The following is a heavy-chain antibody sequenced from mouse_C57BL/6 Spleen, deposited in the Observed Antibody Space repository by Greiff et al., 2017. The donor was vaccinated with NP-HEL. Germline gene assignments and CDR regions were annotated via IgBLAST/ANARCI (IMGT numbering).Heavy chain of an antibody. Sequence: DVQLQESGPELVKPGASVKISCKASGYTFTDYYMNWVKQSHGKSLEWIGDINPNNGGTSYNQKFKGKATLTVDKSSSTAYMELRSLTSEDSAVYYCASPLSLVWGTGTTVTVSS. CDR2: INPNNGGT. J-gene: IGHJ1*03. CDR1: GYTFTDYY. D-gene: IGHD1-2*01. V-gene: IGHV1-26*01. CDR3: ASPLSLV.